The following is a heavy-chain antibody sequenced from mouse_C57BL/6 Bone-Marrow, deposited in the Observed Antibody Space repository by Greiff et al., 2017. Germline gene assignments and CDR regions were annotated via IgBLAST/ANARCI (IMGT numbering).Heavy chain of an antibody. CDR3: ASPGLAWFGY. V-gene: IGHV5-6*01. CDR2: ISSGGSYT. J-gene: IGHJ3*01. Sequence: EVMLVESGGDLVKPGGSLKLSCAASGFTFSSYGMSWVRQTPDKRLEWVATISSGGSYTYYPDSVKGRFTISRDNAKKNLYLQMSSLKSEDKAMYNCASPGLAWFGYWGQGTLVTVAA. CDR1: GFTFSSYG.